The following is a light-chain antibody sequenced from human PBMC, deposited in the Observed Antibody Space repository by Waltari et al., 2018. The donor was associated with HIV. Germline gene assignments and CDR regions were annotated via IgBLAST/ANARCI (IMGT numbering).Light chain of an antibody. CDR2: GNN. CDR1: TSNIGAGYD. CDR3: QSYDSSLSVNWV. V-gene: IGLV1-40*01. Sequence: QSVLTQPPPGQRVTISCTGITSNIGAGYDVHWYQHLPGTAPKLLIYGNNNRPSGVPDRFSGSSSGTSSSLAITGLQAEDEAVYYCQSYDSSLSVNWVFGGGTKLTVL. J-gene: IGLJ3*02.